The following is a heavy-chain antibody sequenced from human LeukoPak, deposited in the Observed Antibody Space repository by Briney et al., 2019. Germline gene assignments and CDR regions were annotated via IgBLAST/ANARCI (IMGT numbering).Heavy chain of an antibody. CDR2: ISWNSGSI. D-gene: IGHD2-2*01. J-gene: IGHJ2*01. CDR3: AKSPLGVVVLGYFDL. Sequence: GGSLRLSCAASGFTFDDYAMHWVREAPGKGLEWVSGISWNSGSIGYADPVKGRFTISRDNAKNSLYLQMNSLRAEDTALYYCAKSPLGVVVLGYFDLWGRGTLVTVPS. V-gene: IGHV3-9*01. CDR1: GFTFDDYA.